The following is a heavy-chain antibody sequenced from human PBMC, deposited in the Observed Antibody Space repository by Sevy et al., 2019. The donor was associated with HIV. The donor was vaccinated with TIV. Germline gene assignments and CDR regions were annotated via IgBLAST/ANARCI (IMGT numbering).Heavy chain of an antibody. J-gene: IGHJ4*02. CDR2: ISSNGGST. CDR3: ARGVYYYDSSGYYYTLELDY. D-gene: IGHD3-22*01. V-gene: IGHV3-64*01. CDR1: GFTFSSYA. Sequence: GGSLRLSCAASGFTFSSYAMHWVRQAPGKGLEYVSAISSNGGSTYYANSVKGRFTISRDNSKNTLYLQMGSLRAEDMAVYYCARGVYYYDSSGYYYTLELDYWGQGTLVTVSS.